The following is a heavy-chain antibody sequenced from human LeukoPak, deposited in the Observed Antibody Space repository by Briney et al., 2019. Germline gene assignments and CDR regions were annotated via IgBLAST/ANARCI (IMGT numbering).Heavy chain of an antibody. V-gene: IGHV4-61*02. CDR3: ARESYHDLWSGYYWIFDH. J-gene: IGHJ4*02. Sequence: SETLSLTCNVSGGSISSGSNYWNWIRQPAGKGLEWIGRIYTSGTTNYNPSLKSRVTISIDASTNHFSLKLSSVTAADTAVYYCARESYHDLWSGYYWIFDHWGQGTPVTVSS. CDR1: GGSISSGSNY. D-gene: IGHD3-3*01. CDR2: IYTSGTT.